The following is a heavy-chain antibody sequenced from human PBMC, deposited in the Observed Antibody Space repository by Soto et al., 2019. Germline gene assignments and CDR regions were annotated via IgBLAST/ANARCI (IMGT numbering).Heavy chain of an antibody. CDR2: ISYDGSNK. CDR1: GFTFSSYA. D-gene: IGHD1-7*01. J-gene: IGHJ4*02. V-gene: IGHV3-30-3*01. Sequence: GGSLRLSCAASGFTFSSYAMHWVRQAPGKGLEWVAVISYDGSNKYYADSVKGRFTISRDNSKNTLYLQMNSLRAEDTAVYYCARGSPIIQLELHSYYFDYWGQGTLVTVSS. CDR3: ARGSPIIQLELHSYYFDY.